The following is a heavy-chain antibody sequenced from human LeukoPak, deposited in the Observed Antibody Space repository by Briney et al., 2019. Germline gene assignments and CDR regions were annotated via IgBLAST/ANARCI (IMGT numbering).Heavy chain of an antibody. CDR3: ARGVLLWFGESEFDY. V-gene: IGHV1-8*01. J-gene: IGHJ4*02. D-gene: IGHD3-10*01. CDR1: GYTFTSYD. CDR2: MNPNSGNT. Sequence: ASVKVSCKASGYTFTSYDINWVRQATGQGLEWMGWMNPNSGNTGYAQKFQGRVTMSRNTSISTANMELSSLRSEDTAVYYCARGVLLWFGESEFDYWGQGTLVTVSS.